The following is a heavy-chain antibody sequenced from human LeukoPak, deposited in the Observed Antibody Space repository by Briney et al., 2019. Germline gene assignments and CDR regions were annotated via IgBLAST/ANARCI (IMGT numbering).Heavy chain of an antibody. CDR1: GGSISPYY. CDR3: ARGSGLRFDP. V-gene: IGHV4-59*01. Sequence: PSETLSLTCSVSGGSISPYYWSWIRQPPGKGLEWIGFIYYSGSTNYKPSLKSRVTISVDTSKNQFSLNLTSVTAADTAVYYCARGSGLRFDPWGQGTLVTVSS. CDR2: IYYSGST. J-gene: IGHJ5*02.